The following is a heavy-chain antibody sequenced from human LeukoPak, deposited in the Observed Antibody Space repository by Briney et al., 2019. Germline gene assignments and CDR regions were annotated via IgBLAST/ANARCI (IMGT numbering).Heavy chain of an antibody. D-gene: IGHD1-26*01. CDR2: ISSSSSYI. CDR3: TRGSVGAAGLDHFDY. Sequence: GGSLRLSCAASGFTFSTYTMNWVRQAPGKGLEWVSSISSSSSYIYHADSVKGRFTISRDNAKNSLSLQMNSLGVEDTAVYYCTRGSVGAAGLDHFDYWGQGTLVTVSS. J-gene: IGHJ4*02. CDR1: GFTFSTYT. V-gene: IGHV3-21*01.